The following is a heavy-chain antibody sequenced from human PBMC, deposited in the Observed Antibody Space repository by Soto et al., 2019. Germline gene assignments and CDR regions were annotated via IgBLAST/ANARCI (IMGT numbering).Heavy chain of an antibody. CDR2: LNPNGRGS. V-gene: IGHV1-2*06. J-gene: IGHJ4*01. D-gene: IGHD3-9*01. Sequence: ASLKASCSASGYTFNDYYINWVRQAPGQGLEWLGRLNPNGRGSKYGLSFEGRVTVTRDTSIATVYMELRSLTSDDTAEYYGATEMGYVDSLRRFEFCGHGTRVTAPQ. CDR1: GYTFNDYY. CDR3: ATEMGYVDSLRRFEF.